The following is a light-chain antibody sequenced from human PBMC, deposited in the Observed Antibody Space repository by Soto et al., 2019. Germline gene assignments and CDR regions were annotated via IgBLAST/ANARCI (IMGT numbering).Light chain of an antibody. CDR3: QQYGSSPST. Sequence: EIVFTQSPSTLSLSPGERATLSCRASQSVTSSYLAWYQQKPGQAPRLLIYGASSRVTGIPDRFSGSGSGTDFTLTISRLEPEDFAVYYCQQYGSSPSTFGRGTKVDIK. J-gene: IGKJ1*01. V-gene: IGKV3-20*01. CDR1: QSVTSSY. CDR2: GAS.